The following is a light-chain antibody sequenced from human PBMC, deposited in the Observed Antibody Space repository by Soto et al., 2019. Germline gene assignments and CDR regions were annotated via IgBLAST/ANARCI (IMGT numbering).Light chain of an antibody. CDR2: GTR. CDR1: SSNVGTAYG. CDR3: QSYDSSLSGGV. V-gene: IGLV1-40*01. Sequence: QSVLTQPPSVSGAPGQRVTISCTGSSSNVGTAYGVHWYKQVPGAAPTLLIYGTRNRPSGVPDRFSGSKSGTSASLAITGLQAEDEADYYCQSYDSSLSGGVFGGGTQLTVL. J-gene: IGLJ7*01.